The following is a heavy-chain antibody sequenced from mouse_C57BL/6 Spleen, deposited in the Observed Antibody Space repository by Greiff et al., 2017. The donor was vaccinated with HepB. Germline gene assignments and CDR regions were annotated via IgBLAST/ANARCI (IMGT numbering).Heavy chain of an antibody. D-gene: IGHD2-5*01. CDR3: ARGDYYSSWYLDV. CDR2: IIPTTGGT. CDR1: GFSFTGYY. Sequence: VQLKESGPELVKPGASVKISCKASGFSFTGYYMHWVKQSPEKSLEWIGEIIPTTGGTTYNQKFKDKATLTVDKSSSTAYMQLKSLTSEDASVYYGARGDYYSSWYLDVWGTGTTVTVSS. V-gene: IGHV1-42*01. J-gene: IGHJ1*03.